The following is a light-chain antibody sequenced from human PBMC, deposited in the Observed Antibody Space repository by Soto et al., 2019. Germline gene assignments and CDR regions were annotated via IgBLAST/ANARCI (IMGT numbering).Light chain of an antibody. CDR2: GNS. Sequence: QSVLTQPPSVSGAPGQRVTISCTGSSSNIGAGYDVHWYQQLPGTAPKLLIYGNSNRPSGVPDRFSGSKSGTSASLAITGLQAEDEADYYCQSYDSSLSAVGFGGGTKGTVL. CDR3: QSYDSSLSAVG. V-gene: IGLV1-40*01. CDR1: SSNIGAGYD. J-gene: IGLJ2*01.